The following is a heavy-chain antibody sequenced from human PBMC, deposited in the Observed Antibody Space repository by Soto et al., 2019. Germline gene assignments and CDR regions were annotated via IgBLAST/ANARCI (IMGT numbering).Heavy chain of an antibody. J-gene: IGHJ4*02. V-gene: IGHV1-2*02. CDR2: INPNSGGT. Sequence: ASVKVSCKASGYTFTGYYMHWVRQAPGQGLEWMGWINPNSGGTNYAQKFQGRVTMTTDTSISTAYMELSRLRSDDTAVYYCAREMATIGNYFDYWGQGTLVTVSS. CDR1: GYTFTGYY. CDR3: AREMATIGNYFDY. D-gene: IGHD5-12*01.